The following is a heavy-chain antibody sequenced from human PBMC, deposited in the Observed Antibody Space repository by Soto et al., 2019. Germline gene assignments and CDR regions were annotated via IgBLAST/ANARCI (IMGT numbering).Heavy chain of an antibody. CDR1: GGSFSGYY. CDR2: INHSGST. CDR3: AGGGAYALLDY. J-gene: IGHJ4*02. Sequence: SETLSLTCAVYGGSFSGYYWSWIRQPPGKGLEWIGEINHSGSTNYNPSLKSRVTISVDTSKNQFSLKLSSVTAADTAVYYCAGGGAYALLDYWGQGTLVTVSS. D-gene: IGHD5-12*01. V-gene: IGHV4-34*01.